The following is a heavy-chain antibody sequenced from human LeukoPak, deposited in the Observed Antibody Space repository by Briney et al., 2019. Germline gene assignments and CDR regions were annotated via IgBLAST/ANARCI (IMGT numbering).Heavy chain of an antibody. D-gene: IGHD3-10*01. Sequence: ASVKVSCKASGYTFTSYGISWVRQAPGQGLEWMGWISAYNGNTNYAQKLQGRVTMTTDTSTSTAYMGPRSLRSDDTAVYYCARDRASITMVRGDYGMDVWGQGTTVTVSS. CDR1: GYTFTSYG. J-gene: IGHJ6*02. CDR3: ARDRASITMVRGDYGMDV. V-gene: IGHV1-18*01. CDR2: ISAYNGNT.